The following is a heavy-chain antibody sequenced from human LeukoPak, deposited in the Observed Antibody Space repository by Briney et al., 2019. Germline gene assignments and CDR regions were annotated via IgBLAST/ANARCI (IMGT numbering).Heavy chain of an antibody. V-gene: IGHV3-64D*09. Sequence: GGSLRLSCSASGFTFSSYAMHWVRQAPGKGLEYVSAISSDGGSTYYADSVKGRFTISRDNSKNTLNLQMSGLRAEDTAVYYCVSTFGAIPTWRQGTLVTVSS. CDR3: VSTFGAIPT. D-gene: IGHD2-2*02. CDR2: ISSDGGST. J-gene: IGHJ5*02. CDR1: GFTFSSYA.